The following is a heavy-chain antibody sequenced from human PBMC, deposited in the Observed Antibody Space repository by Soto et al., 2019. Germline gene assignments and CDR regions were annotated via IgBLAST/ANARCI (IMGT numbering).Heavy chain of an antibody. CDR3: ARPPYYYDSSGYYDY. J-gene: IGHJ4*02. D-gene: IGHD3-22*01. CDR1: GGSFSGYY. Sequence: QVQLQQWGAGLLKPSETLSLTCAVYGGSFSGYYWSWIRQPPGKGLEWIGESNHSGRTNYNPALKSRVTISVDTSKNQFSLKLSSVTAADTAVYYCARPPYYYDSSGYYDYWGQGTLVTVSS. CDR2: SNHSGRT. V-gene: IGHV4-34*01.